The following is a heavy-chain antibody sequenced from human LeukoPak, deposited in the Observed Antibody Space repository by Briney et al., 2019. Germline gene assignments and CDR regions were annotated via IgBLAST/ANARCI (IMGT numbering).Heavy chain of an antibody. CDR1: GFTFISYT. J-gene: IGHJ6*02. Sequence: GALRLSCAASGFTFISYTMSWVRQTPGKGLEWVASINHNGNVNYYVASVKGRFTISRDNAKNSLYLQMSNLRAEDTAVYFCARGGGLDVWGQGATVTVSS. CDR3: ARGGGLDV. V-gene: IGHV3-7*03. CDR2: INHNGNVN. D-gene: IGHD3-16*01.